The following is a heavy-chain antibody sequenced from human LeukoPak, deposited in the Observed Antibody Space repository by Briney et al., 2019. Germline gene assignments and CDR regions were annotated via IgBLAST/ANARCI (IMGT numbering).Heavy chain of an antibody. J-gene: IGHJ4*02. Sequence: SETLSLTCSVSGGSISGYQWTWIRQAAGKGLEWIGRIYTSGSTDYNPFLKSRVTMSVDTSKNEFSLKLSSVTAADTAVYHCARLSSSSSPEDYWGQGTLVTVSS. CDR1: GGSISGYQ. D-gene: IGHD2-2*01. CDR3: ARLSSSSSPEDY. V-gene: IGHV4-4*07. CDR2: IYTSGST.